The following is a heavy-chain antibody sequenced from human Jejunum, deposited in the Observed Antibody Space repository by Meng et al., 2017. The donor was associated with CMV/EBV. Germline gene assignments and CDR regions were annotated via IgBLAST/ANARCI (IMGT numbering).Heavy chain of an antibody. V-gene: IGHV3-11*05. CDR3: TRDPRACDY. CDR1: GFSFSDYY. J-gene: IGHJ4*02. Sequence: QVQGVESGGGLVEPGGSLRLSGKASGFSFSDYYMTWIRHTPGKGPEWLAYISGSSTVTNYADSVKGRFTISRDNVNNLLYLQMNSLRADDTAVYYCTRDPRACDYWGQGTLVTVSS. CDR2: ISGSSTVT.